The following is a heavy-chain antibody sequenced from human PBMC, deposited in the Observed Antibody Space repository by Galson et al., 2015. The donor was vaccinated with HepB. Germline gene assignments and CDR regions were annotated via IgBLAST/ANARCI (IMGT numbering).Heavy chain of an antibody. CDR2: INTGNGNT. Sequence: SVKVSCKASGYTFNKYAIHWVRQAPGQRLEWMGWINTGNGNTQYSQRFQGRVTITRDTSANTAYMELSSLTSEDTAVYYCARDSGKGFYNYYWGQGTLVTVSS. J-gene: IGHJ4*02. CDR1: GYTFNKYA. D-gene: IGHD5-24*01. CDR3: ARDSGKGFYNYY. V-gene: IGHV1-3*04.